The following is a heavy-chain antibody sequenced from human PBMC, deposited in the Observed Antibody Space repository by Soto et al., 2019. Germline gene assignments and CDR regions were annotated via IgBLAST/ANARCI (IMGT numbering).Heavy chain of an antibody. CDR2: IDWDDAE. Sequence: ESGPTLVNPTQTLTLTCTFSGFSLSTGGMRVSWIRQPPGKALEWLARIDWDDAEFYITSLKSRLTISKDTSKNQVVLTMTNMDPVDTATYYCARMGGYRFPYYFDFWGQGTLVTVSS. CDR3: ARMGGYRFPYYFDF. CDR1: GFSLSTGGMR. V-gene: IGHV2-70*04. D-gene: IGHD5-18*01. J-gene: IGHJ4*02.